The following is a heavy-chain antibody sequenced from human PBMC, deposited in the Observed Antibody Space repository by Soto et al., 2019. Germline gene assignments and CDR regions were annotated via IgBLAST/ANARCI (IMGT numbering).Heavy chain of an antibody. Sequence: QVQLVQSGAEVKKPGSSVKVSCKASGGTFSSYAISWVRQAPGQGLEWMGGIIPIFGTANYEQKFQGRVTITADESTSTAYMELSSLRSEDTALYYCARRGHSGSFYFDYWGQGTLVTVSS. V-gene: IGHV1-69*01. J-gene: IGHJ4*02. CDR3: ARRGHSGSFYFDY. CDR2: IIPIFGTA. CDR1: GGTFSSYA. D-gene: IGHD1-26*01.